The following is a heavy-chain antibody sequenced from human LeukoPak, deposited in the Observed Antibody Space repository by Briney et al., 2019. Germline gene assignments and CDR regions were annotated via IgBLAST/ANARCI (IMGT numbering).Heavy chain of an antibody. CDR3: ARDLPVPVFWSGSYTAFFDY. V-gene: IGHV3-21*01. J-gene: IGHJ4*02. CDR1: GFTFSSYS. D-gene: IGHD3-3*01. Sequence: PGGSLRLSCAASGFTFSSYSMNWVRQAPGKGLEWVSSISSSSSYIYYADSVKGRFTISRDNAKNSLYLQMNSLRAEDTAVYYCARDLPVPVFWSGSYTAFFDYWGQGTLVTVSS. CDR2: ISSSSSYI.